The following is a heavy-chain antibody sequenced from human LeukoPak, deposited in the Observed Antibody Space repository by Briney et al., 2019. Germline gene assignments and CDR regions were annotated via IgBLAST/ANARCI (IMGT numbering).Heavy chain of an antibody. CDR2: VSGSGSRI. D-gene: IGHD4-11*01. CDR1: GFTFSNYG. V-gene: IGHV3-23*01. J-gene: IGHJ4*01. Sequence: GGSLRLSCAASGFTFSNYGMSWVRQAPGKGLEWVSGVSGSGSRIWYAESVKGRFTISRDNSKNKVYLQMNSLRAEDTAAYYCAKGPLHFIHETHYFDYWGHGTLVTVSS. CDR3: AKGPLHFIHETHYFDY.